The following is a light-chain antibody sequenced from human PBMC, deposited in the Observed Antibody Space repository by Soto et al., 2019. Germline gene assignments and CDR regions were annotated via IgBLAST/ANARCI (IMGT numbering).Light chain of an antibody. CDR3: QQYNSYCS. J-gene: IGKJ1*01. Sequence: DIQMTQSPSTLSASVGDRVTITCRASQSISSWLAWYQQRPGKAPKLLIYKASSLESGVTSRFSGSGSGTAFTLTISSLQPDDFATYYCQQYNSYCSFGQGTKVEIK. CDR1: QSISSW. CDR2: KAS. V-gene: IGKV1-5*03.